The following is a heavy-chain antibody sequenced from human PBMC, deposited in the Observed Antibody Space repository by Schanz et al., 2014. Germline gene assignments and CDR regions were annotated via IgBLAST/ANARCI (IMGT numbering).Heavy chain of an antibody. CDR1: GFTFSDYW. CDR2: IKHDGSVK. Sequence: EVQLVESGGGLVQPGGSLRLSCTASGFTFSDYWMSWVRQAPGKGPEWVANIKHDGSVKDYVDSVEGRFTISRDISKNALYLQMGSMRAEDVAVYYCARKALVSAQYDSWGQGALVTVSS. V-gene: IGHV3-7*02. J-gene: IGHJ4*02. D-gene: IGHD2-21*01. CDR3: ARKALVSAQYDS.